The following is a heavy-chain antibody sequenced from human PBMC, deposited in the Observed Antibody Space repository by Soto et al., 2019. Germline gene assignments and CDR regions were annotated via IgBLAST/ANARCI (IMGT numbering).Heavy chain of an antibody. CDR3: GRGMATIGP. CDR2: IYYSGST. Sequence: SETLSLTCTVSGDSISSYYWSWIRQPPGKGLEWIGYIYYSGSTNYNPSLKSRVTISVDTPKNQFSLKLTSVTAADTAVYYCGRGMATIGPWGQGTLVTVSS. J-gene: IGHJ5*02. D-gene: IGHD5-12*01. CDR1: GDSISSYY. V-gene: IGHV4-59*01.